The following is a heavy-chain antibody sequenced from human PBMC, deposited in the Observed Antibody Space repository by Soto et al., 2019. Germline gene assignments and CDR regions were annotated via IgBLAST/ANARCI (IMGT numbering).Heavy chain of an antibody. Sequence: SETLSLTCTVSGGSISSYYWSWIRQPPGKGLEWIGYIYYSGSTNYNPSLKSRVTISVDTSKNQFSLKLSSVTAADTAVYYCACLFLSSSSEYYFDYWGQGTLVTVSS. CDR1: GGSISSYY. CDR2: IYYSGST. CDR3: ACLFLSSSSEYYFDY. D-gene: IGHD6-6*01. J-gene: IGHJ4*02. V-gene: IGHV4-59*08.